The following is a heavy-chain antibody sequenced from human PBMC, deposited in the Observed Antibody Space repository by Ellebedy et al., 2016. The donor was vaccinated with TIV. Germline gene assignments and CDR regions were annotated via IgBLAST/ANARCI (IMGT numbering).Heavy chain of an antibody. CDR3: AKENYGMDV. CDR1: SVSISSNNW. J-gene: IGHJ6*02. Sequence: MPSETLSLTCAVSSVSISSNNWWSWVRQPPGKGLEWFGEIWHSGSTNYNPSLKSRVTIAVDKSKNQFSLKLTSVSAADTAVYYCAKENYGMDVWGQGTTVTVSS. V-gene: IGHV4-4*02. CDR2: IWHSGST.